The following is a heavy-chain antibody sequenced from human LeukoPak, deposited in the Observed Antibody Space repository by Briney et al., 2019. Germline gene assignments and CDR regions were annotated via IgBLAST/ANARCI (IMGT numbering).Heavy chain of an antibody. CDR2: IYEDGST. Sequence: GGSLRLSCAASGFTVSSNYMSWVRQAPGKGLEWVSVIYEDGSTFYADSVKGRFTISRDISKNTLYLQMNSLRAEDTAMYYCAISPNPYYFDYWGQGTLVTVSS. V-gene: IGHV3-53*01. CDR3: AISPNPYYFDY. J-gene: IGHJ4*02. CDR1: GFTVSSNY.